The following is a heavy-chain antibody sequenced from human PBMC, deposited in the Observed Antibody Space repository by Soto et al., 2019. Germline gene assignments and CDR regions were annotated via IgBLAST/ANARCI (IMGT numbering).Heavy chain of an antibody. Sequence: QVQLQESGPGLVKPAQTLSLTCTVSGGSISSGGYYWSWIRQHPGQGLEWIGYIYYSGSTYYNPSLKSRVTISVDTSKNQFSLKLSAVTAADTAVYYCARVQGDGHVVLWFWHNTVWFDPWGQGPLVTVSS. V-gene: IGHV4-31*03. D-gene: IGHD3-10*01. CDR1: GGSISSGGYY. J-gene: IGHJ5*02. CDR3: ARVQGDGHVVLWFWHNTVWFDP. CDR2: IYYSGST.